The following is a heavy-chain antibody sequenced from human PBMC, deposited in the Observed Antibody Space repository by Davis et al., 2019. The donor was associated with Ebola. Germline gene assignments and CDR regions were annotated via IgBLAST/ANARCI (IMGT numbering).Heavy chain of an antibody. D-gene: IGHD3-10*01. Sequence: SETLSLTCTVSGGSISSYYWSWIRQPPGKGLEWIGSIYYSGSTYYNPSLKSRVTISVDTSKNQFSLKLSSVTAADTAVYYCARHLYGEGAFDIWGQGTMVTVSS. CDR3: ARHLYGEGAFDI. CDR2: IYYSGST. J-gene: IGHJ3*02. CDR1: GGSISSYY. V-gene: IGHV4-59*05.